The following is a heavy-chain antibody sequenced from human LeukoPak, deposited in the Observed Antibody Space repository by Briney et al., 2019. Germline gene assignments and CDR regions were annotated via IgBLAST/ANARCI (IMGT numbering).Heavy chain of an antibody. V-gene: IGHV3-23*01. J-gene: IGHJ4*02. CDR1: GFTFSSYA. Sequence: RAGGSLRLSCAASGFTFSSYAMSWVRQAPGKGLEWVSAISGSGGSTYYADSVKGRFTISRDNSKNTLYLQMNSLRAEDTAVYYCAGIAATRLYYFDYWGQGTLVTVSS. CDR2: ISGSGGST. CDR3: AGIAATRLYYFDY. D-gene: IGHD2-15*01.